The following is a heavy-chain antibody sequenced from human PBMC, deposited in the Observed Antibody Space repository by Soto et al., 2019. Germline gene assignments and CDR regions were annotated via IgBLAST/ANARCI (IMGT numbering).Heavy chain of an antibody. CDR2: FDPEDGET. J-gene: IGHJ4*02. Sequence: GASVKVSCKVSGYTLTELSMHWVRQAPGKGLEWMGGFDPEDGETIYAQKFQGRVTMTEDTSTDTAYMELSSLRSEDTAVYYCATGHMAARPGRFVDYWGQGTQVTVSS. V-gene: IGHV1-24*01. CDR3: ATGHMAARPGRFVDY. CDR1: GYTLTELS. D-gene: IGHD6-6*01.